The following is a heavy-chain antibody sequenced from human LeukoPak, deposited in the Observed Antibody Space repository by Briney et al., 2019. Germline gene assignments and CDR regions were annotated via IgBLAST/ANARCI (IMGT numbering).Heavy chain of an antibody. J-gene: IGHJ4*02. CDR2: LSGSGGTT. D-gene: IGHD3-16*01. CDR3: AKDREGAMLYFDY. CDR1: GFTFSLYG. V-gene: IGHV3-23*01. Sequence: SGGSLRLSCAASGFTFSLYGMSWVRQAPGKGLEWLSALSGSGGTTYYSDSVKGRFTISRDNSKNTLYLHMNSLRAEDTAIYYCAKDREGAMLYFDYWGQGTLVTVSS.